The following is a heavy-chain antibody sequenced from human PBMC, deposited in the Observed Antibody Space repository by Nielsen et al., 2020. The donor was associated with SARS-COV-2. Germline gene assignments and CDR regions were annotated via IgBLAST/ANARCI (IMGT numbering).Heavy chain of an antibody. CDR2: IYTSGST. D-gene: IGHD2-2*02. J-gene: IGHJ6*02. Sequence: SETLSLTCAVSGGSISTAIYYWSWIRQPAGKGLEWIGRIYTSGSTNYNPSLKSRVTISVDTSKNQFSLKLSSVTAADTAVYYCARDATFGYCSSTSCYNAMDVWGQGTTVTVSS. CDR3: ARDATFGYCSSTSCYNAMDV. CDR1: GGSISTAIYY. V-gene: IGHV4-61*02.